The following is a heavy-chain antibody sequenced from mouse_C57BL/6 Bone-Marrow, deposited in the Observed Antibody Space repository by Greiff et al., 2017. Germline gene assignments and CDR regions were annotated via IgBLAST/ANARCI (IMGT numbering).Heavy chain of an antibody. V-gene: IGHV14-4*01. CDR1: GFNIKDDY. CDR2: IDPEIGDT. CDR3: SSFDGNYFDV. D-gene: IGHD2-3*01. J-gene: IGHJ2*01. Sequence: VTLKESGAELVRPGASVKLSCTASGFNIKDDYIHWVKQRPEQGLEWIGWIDPEIGDTEYASKFQGKATITSDTSSNTAYLQLSSLTSEDTAVYYCSSFDGNYFDVWGQGTPLTVAS.